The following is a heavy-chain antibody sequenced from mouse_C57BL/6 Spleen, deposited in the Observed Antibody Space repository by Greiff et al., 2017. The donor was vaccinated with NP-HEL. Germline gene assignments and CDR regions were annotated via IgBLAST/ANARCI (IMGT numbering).Heavy chain of an antibody. CDR3: ARDAGYGNYVWFAY. CDR1: GFTFSSYA. V-gene: IGHV5-4*01. Sequence: DVKLVESGGGLVKPGGSLKLSCAASGFTFSSYAMSWVRQTPEKRLEWVATISDGGSYTYYPDNVKGRFTISRDNAKNNLYLQMSHLKSEDTAMYYCARDAGYGNYVWFAYWGQGTLVTVSA. CDR2: ISDGGSYT. J-gene: IGHJ3*01. D-gene: IGHD2-1*01.